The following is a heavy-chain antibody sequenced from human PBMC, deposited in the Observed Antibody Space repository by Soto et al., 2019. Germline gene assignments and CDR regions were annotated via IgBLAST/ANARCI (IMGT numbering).Heavy chain of an antibody. V-gene: IGHV1-46*01. CDR2: INPSGGST. CDR1: GYTFTSYY. Sequence: GASVKVSCKASGYTFTSYYMHWVRQAPGQGLEWMGIINPSGGSTRFAQKFQGRVTLTRDTSTNTVYIELSSLRSDDTAVYYCARDRCDTTSCYECDYWGQGTLVTVSS. CDR3: ARDRCDTTSCYECDY. J-gene: IGHJ4*02. D-gene: IGHD2-2*01.